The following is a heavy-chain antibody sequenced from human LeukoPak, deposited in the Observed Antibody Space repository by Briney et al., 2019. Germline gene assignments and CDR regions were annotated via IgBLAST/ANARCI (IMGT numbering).Heavy chain of an antibody. J-gene: IGHJ4*02. CDR2: IYTSGST. V-gene: IGHV4-4*07. CDR3: AGSREYSSSWFADDY. Sequence: SETLSLTCTVSGGSISRYYWSWIRQPAGKGLEWIGRIYTSGSTNYNPSLKSRVTMSVDTSKNQFSLKLSSVTAADTAVYYCAGSREYSSSWFADDYWGQGTLVTVSS. D-gene: IGHD6-13*01. CDR1: GGSISRYY.